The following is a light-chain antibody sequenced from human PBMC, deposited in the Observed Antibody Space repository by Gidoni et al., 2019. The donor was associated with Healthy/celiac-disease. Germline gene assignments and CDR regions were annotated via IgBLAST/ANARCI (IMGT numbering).Light chain of an antibody. CDR2: WAS. V-gene: IGKV4-1*01. CDR3: QQYYSTCWT. CDR1: QSVLYSSNNKNY. J-gene: IGKJ1*01. Sequence: DIVMTQSPDSLAVSLGERATINCKSSQSVLYSSNNKNYLAWYQQKPGQPPKLLIYWASTRESGVPDRFSGSGSGTDFTLTISSLQAEDVAVYYCQQYYSTCWTFGQXTKVEIK.